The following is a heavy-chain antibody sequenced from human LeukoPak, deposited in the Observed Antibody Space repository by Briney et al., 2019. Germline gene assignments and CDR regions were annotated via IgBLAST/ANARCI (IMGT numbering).Heavy chain of an antibody. CDR1: GGSISSYY. Sequence: SETLSLTCTVSGGSISSYYWSWIRQPPGKGLEWIGYIYYSRSTNYNPSLKSRVTISVDTSKNQFSLKLSSVTAADTAVYYCARASDCGGDCYSFSDGTLAYYYGMDVWGQGTTVTVSS. D-gene: IGHD2-21*02. CDR2: IYYSRST. J-gene: IGHJ6*02. V-gene: IGHV4-59*01. CDR3: ARASDCGGDCYSFSDGTLAYYYGMDV.